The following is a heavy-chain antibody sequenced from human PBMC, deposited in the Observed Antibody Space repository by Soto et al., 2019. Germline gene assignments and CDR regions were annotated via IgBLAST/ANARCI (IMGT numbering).Heavy chain of an antibody. CDR3: ARVISLYQPESPRGAWFDP. CDR2: IYYSGST. V-gene: IGHV4-30-4*01. D-gene: IGHD2-2*01. Sequence: SETLSLTCTVSGGSISSGDYYWSWIRQPPGKGLEWIGYIYYSGSTYYNPSLKSRVTISVDTSKNQFSLKLSSVTAADTAVYYCARVISLYQPESPRGAWFDPWGQGTLVTVSS. J-gene: IGHJ5*02. CDR1: GGSISSGDYY.